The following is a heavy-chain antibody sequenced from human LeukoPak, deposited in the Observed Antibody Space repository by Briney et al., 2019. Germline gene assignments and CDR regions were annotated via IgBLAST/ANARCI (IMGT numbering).Heavy chain of an antibody. CDR2: ISWNSGSI. CDR1: GFTFDDYA. Sequence: GGSLRLSCAASGFTFDDYAMHWVRQAPGKGLGWVSGISWNSGSIGYADSVKGRFTISRDNAKNSLYLQMNSLRAEDTALYYCARDPTDNYGSGSYGFDYWGQGTLVTVSS. CDR3: ARDPTDNYGSGSYGFDY. D-gene: IGHD3-10*01. J-gene: IGHJ4*02. V-gene: IGHV3-9*01.